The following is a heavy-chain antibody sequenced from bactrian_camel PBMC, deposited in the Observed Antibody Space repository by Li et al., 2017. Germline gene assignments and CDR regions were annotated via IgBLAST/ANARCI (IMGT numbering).Heavy chain of an antibody. J-gene: IGHJ6*01. CDR3: AADRALDDDCYVGSLYTDFAY. V-gene: IGHV3-2*01. CDR2: IYNYASNT. D-gene: IGHD3*01. CDR1: GFTFSTGY. Sequence: HVQLVESGGGLVQPGGSLRLSRAASGFTFSTGYMSLVRQAPGKGLEWVSSISIYNYASNTDYADSVKGRFTISRDNAKNTMYLQMNSLKPEDTAVADCAADRALDDDCYVGSLYTDFAYWGQGTQVTVS.